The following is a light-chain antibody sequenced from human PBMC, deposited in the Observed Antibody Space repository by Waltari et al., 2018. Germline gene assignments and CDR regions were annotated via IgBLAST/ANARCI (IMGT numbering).Light chain of an antibody. CDR3: QQYFTTPPV. J-gene: IGKJ4*01. CDR2: WAS. Sequence: DIVMTQSPDSLAVSLGERATINCKSSQNILYNSNNKNYLAWYQQKPGQSPRVLINWASIRESGVPDRFSASGSGTEFTLTINNLEAEDVAGYYCQQYFTTPPVFGGGTRVEI. CDR1: QNILYNSNNKNY. V-gene: IGKV4-1*01.